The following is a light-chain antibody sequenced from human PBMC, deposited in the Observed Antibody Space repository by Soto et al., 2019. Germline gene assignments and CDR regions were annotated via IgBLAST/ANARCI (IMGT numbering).Light chain of an antibody. J-gene: IGLJ1*01. CDR2: EVN. CDR1: SSDVGGYNY. V-gene: IGLV2-8*01. CDR3: QSYESSSLSGYV. Sequence: QSVLTQPPSASGSPGQSVAISCTGTSSDVGGYNYVSWYQQHPGKAPKLMIYEVNKRPSGVPDRFSGSKSGNTASLTVSGLQAEDEADYYCQSYESSSLSGYVFGSGTKVTV.